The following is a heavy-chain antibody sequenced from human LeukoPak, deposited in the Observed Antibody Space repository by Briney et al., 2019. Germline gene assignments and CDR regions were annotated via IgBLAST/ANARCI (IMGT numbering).Heavy chain of an antibody. V-gene: IGHV3-23*01. CDR1: GFTFSSYW. Sequence: GGSLRLSCAASGFTFSSYWMSWVRQAPGKGLEWVSAISGSGGSTYYADSVKGRFTISRDKSKNTLYLQMNSLRAEDTAVYYCARVGVLSSSWLLYWGQGTLVTVSP. CDR2: ISGSGGST. D-gene: IGHD2-2*01. J-gene: IGHJ4*02. CDR3: ARVGVLSSSWLLY.